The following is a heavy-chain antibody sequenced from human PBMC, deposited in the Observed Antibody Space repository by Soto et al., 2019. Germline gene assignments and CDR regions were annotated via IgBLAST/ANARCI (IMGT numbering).Heavy chain of an antibody. CDR2: ISGRGSTT. Sequence: EVQLLESGGGLVQPGGSLRPSCAASGFTFNTYAMTWVRQAPGKGVEWVSSISGRGSTTFYADSVKGRAPLSRDTSHTTLDLQMSSLRAEDSAVYYCVKPCSSTSCRYYYYGMDVWGQGTTVTVSS. CDR3: VKPCSSTSCRYYYYGMDV. CDR1: GFTFNTYA. D-gene: IGHD2-2*01. V-gene: IGHV3-23*01. J-gene: IGHJ6*02.